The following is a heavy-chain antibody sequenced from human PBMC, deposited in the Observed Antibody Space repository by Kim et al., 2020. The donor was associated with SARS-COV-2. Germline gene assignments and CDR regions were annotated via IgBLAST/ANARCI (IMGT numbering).Heavy chain of an antibody. D-gene: IGHD3-10*01. CDR2: ISAYNGNT. Sequence: ASVKVSCKAAGYTFTSYGISWGRQAPGQGLEWMGWISAYNGNTNYAQKLQGRVTMTTDTSTSTAYMELRSLRSDDTAVYYCARVQDRYYGSGSMGLGDAFDIWGQGTMVTVSS. J-gene: IGHJ3*02. CDR3: ARVQDRYYGSGSMGLGDAFDI. CDR1: GYTFTSYG. V-gene: IGHV1-18*01.